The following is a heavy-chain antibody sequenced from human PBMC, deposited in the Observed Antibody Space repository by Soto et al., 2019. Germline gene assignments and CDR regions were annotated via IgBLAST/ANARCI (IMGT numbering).Heavy chain of an antibody. Sequence: GGSLRLSCAASGFTFSSYAMSWVRQAPGKGLEWVSAISGSGGSTYYADSVKGRFTISRDNSKNTLYLQMNSLRAEDTAVYYCAKRGNNCSSTSCHGDYYYYYYMDVWGKGTTVTVSS. J-gene: IGHJ6*03. CDR1: GFTFSSYA. CDR3: AKRGNNCSSTSCHGDYYYYYYMDV. D-gene: IGHD2-2*01. CDR2: ISGSGGST. V-gene: IGHV3-23*01.